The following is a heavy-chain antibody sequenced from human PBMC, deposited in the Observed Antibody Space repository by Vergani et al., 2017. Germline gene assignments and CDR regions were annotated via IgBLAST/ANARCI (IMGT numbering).Heavy chain of an antibody. V-gene: IGHV3-30*02. D-gene: IGHD3-16*01. Sequence: QVQLVESGGGVVQRGGSLRLSCATSGFTLRNYDMQWIRQGPGKGLEFVAFIQIDGSNQYYADSVKGRFTLSRDFSKNTLYLQMNSLRTDDTATYYCAKHFRGWGIDYWGQGTQVIVSS. CDR1: GFTLRNYD. CDR2: IQIDGSNQ. J-gene: IGHJ4*02. CDR3: AKHFRGWGIDY.